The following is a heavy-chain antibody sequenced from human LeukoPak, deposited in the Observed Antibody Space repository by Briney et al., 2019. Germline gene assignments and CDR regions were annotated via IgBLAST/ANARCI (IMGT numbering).Heavy chain of an antibody. CDR1: GGSISSSSHY. CDR3: ARGYSGYDLYFDY. J-gene: IGHJ4*02. V-gene: IGHV4-39*07. D-gene: IGHD5-12*01. Sequence: SETLSLTCTVSGGSISSSSHYWGWIRQPPGKGLEWIGSIYYSGSTYYNPSLKSRVTISVDTSKNQFSLKLSSVTAADTAVYYCARGYSGYDLYFDYWGQGTLVTVSS. CDR2: IYYSGST.